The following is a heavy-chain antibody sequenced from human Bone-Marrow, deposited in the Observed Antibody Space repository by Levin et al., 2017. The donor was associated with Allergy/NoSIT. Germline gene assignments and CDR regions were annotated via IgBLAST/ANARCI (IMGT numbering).Heavy chain of an antibody. V-gene: IGHV3-49*04. CDR1: GFTFGDYP. Sequence: GGSLRLSCTASGFTFGDYPMSWVRQAPGKGLEWVAFITTKAYGATTEYAASVKGRFIISRDDSKSFAYLQMNSLKTADSAVYYSTRDQSQSTSGWNGFYWGQGTLVTVSS. CDR3: TRDQSQSTSGWNGFY. CDR2: ITTKAYGATT. J-gene: IGHJ4*02. D-gene: IGHD6-19*01.